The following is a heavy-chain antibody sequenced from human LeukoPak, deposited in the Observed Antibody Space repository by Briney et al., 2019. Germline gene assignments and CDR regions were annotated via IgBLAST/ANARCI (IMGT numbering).Heavy chain of an antibody. J-gene: IGHJ6*03. CDR3: ARLGYQGLGYYYYMDV. Sequence: GGSLRLSCAASGFTFNDYGMTWVRQAPGKGLEWVCGLNWNGGSTGYADSVKGRFTISRDNAKNSLYLQMNSLGAEDTALYYCARLGYQGLGYYYYMDVWGKGTTVTASS. CDR2: LNWNGGST. CDR1: GFTFNDYG. D-gene: IGHD2-2*01. V-gene: IGHV3-20*04.